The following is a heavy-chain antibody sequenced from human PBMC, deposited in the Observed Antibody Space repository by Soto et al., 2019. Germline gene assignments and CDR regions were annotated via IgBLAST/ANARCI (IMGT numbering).Heavy chain of an antibody. CDR3: ARDSRGCSGGSCYSGEFDI. CDR1: GGSISSGGYY. CDR2: IYYSGST. D-gene: IGHD2-15*01. J-gene: IGHJ3*02. V-gene: IGHV4-31*03. Sequence: QVQLQESGPGLVKPSQTLSLTCTVSGGSISSGGYYWSWIRQHRGKGLEWIGYIYYSGSTYYNPSLKSRVTISVDTSKNQFSRKLSSVTAADTAVYYCARDSRGCSGGSCYSGEFDIWGQGTMVTVSS.